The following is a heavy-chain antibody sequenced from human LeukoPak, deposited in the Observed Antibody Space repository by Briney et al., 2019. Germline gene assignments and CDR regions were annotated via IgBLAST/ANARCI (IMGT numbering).Heavy chain of an antibody. CDR2: INHSGST. Sequence: KPSETLSLTCAVYGGSFSGYYWSWIRQPPGKGLEWIGEINHSGSTNYNPSLKSRVTISVDTSKNQFSLKLSSVTAADTAVYYCARLRTTVTASDWFDPWGQGTLVTVSS. V-gene: IGHV4-34*01. CDR1: GGSFSGYY. D-gene: IGHD4-17*01. CDR3: ARLRTTVTASDWFDP. J-gene: IGHJ5*02.